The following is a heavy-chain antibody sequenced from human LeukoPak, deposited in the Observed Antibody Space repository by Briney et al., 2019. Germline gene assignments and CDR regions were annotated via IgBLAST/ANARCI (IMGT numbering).Heavy chain of an antibody. V-gene: IGHV3-9*01. CDR3: VKGYYYDSSGYYYVDYYYGMDV. CDR1: GFTFDDYA. Sequence: GRSLRLSCAASGFTFDDYAMHWVRQAPGKGLEWVSGITWNSGSIGYADSVKGRFTISRDNAKNALYLQMNSLRAEDTALYYCVKGYYYDSSGYYYVDYYYGMDVWGQATTVTVSS. D-gene: IGHD3-22*01. J-gene: IGHJ6*02. CDR2: ITWNSGSI.